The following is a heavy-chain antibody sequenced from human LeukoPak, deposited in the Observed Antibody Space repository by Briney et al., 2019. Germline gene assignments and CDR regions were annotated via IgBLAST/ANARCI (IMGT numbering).Heavy chain of an antibody. Sequence: GASVKVSCKASGGTFSSYAISWVRQAPGQGLEWMGGIIPIFGTANYAQKFQGRVTITADESTSTAYMELSSLRSEDTAVYYCARGVLGKQQLSLGYWGRGTLVTVSS. CDR3: ARGVLGKQQLSLGY. CDR1: GGTFSSYA. CDR2: IIPIFGTA. J-gene: IGHJ4*02. D-gene: IGHD6-13*01. V-gene: IGHV1-69*13.